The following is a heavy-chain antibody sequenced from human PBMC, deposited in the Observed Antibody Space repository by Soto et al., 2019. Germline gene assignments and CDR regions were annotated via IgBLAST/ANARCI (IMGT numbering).Heavy chain of an antibody. Sequence: NPSETLSLTCTVSGGSVSRGAYYWSWVRQHPGKGLEWIGYIYSSGSTYYNPSLKSRVTISVDTSRNQFSLKLNSVTAADTAVYYCAREVGYCDGSTCLSSLYFDFWGQGTLVTVSS. CDR3: AREVGYCDGSTCLSSLYFDF. D-gene: IGHD2-15*01. J-gene: IGHJ4*02. V-gene: IGHV4-31*03. CDR2: IYSSGST. CDR1: GGSVSRGAYY.